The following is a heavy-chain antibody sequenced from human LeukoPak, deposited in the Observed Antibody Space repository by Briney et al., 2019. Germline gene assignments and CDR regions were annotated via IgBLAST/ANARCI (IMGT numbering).Heavy chain of an antibody. CDR3: ARSSGWDFDY. V-gene: IGHV4-31*03. CDR2: IYYSGST. CDR1: GGSISSGGYY. D-gene: IGHD6-19*01. J-gene: IGHJ4*02. Sequence: SQTLSLTCTVSGGSISSGGYYWSWIRQHLGKGLEWIGYIYYSGSTYYNPSLKSRVTISVDTSKNQFSLKLSSVTAADTAVYYCARSSGWDFDYWGQGTLVTVSS.